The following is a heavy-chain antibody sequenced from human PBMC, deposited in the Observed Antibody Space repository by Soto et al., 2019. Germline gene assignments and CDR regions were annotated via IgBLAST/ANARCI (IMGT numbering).Heavy chain of an antibody. V-gene: IGHV3-7*03. CDR3: AKDGGSDSYYFDF. CDR1: GVSFHDYW. D-gene: IGHD2-21*02. J-gene: IGHJ4*02. CDR2: IKQDGSQE. Sequence: GGSLRLSCTASGVSFHDYWMTWGRQAPGRGLEWVANIKQDGSQEFYVASVKGRFKISRDNAKNLLYLQMSSLRADDTAVYYCAKDGGSDSYYFDFGGRGTLVTVSS.